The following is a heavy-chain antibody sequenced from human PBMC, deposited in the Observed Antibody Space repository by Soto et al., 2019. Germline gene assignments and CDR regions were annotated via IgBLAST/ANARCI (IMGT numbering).Heavy chain of an antibody. J-gene: IGHJ1*01. CDR3: ASSSGWLFFQH. Sequence: SETLSLTCTVSGGSISSYYWSWIRQPPGEGLEWIGYIYYSGSTNYNPSLKSQVTISVDTSKNQFSLKLSSVTAADTAVYYCASSSGWLFFQHWGQGTPVTVSS. CDR2: IYYSGST. CDR1: GGSISSYY. V-gene: IGHV4-59*01. D-gene: IGHD6-19*01.